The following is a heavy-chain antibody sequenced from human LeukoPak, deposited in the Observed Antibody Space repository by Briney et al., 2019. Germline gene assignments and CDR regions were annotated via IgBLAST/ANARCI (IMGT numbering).Heavy chain of an antibody. CDR2: IYYSGST. Sequence: PSQTLSLTCTVSGGSISSGGHYWSWIRQHPGKGLEWIGYIYYSGSTYYNPSLKSRVTISVDTSKNQFSLKLSSVTAADTAVYYCAREYGDSYNWFDPWGQGTLVTVSS. V-gene: IGHV4-31*03. J-gene: IGHJ5*02. D-gene: IGHD4-17*01. CDR1: GGSISSGGHY. CDR3: AREYGDSYNWFDP.